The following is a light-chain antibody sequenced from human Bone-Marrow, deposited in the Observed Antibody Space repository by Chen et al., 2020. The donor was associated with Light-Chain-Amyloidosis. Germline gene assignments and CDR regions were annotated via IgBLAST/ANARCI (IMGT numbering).Light chain of an antibody. V-gene: IGKV3-20*01. CDR1: QTIISNY. Sequence: EIVLTQSPGTLSLSPGEGANLSCRASQTIISNYLTWYQQKFGQAPRLLIYGSASRATGIPDRFTGSGSGTDFTLTINRLEPEDCAMYYCQQYGTSPLTFGGGTKVEIK. J-gene: IGKJ4*01. CDR2: GSA. CDR3: QQYGTSPLT.